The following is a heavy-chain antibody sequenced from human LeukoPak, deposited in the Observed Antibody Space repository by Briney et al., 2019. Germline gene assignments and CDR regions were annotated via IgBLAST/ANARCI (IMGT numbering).Heavy chain of an antibody. Sequence: ASVKVSCKASGYTFTSYYMHWVRQAPGQGLEWMGIINPSGGSTSYAQKFQGRVTMTRDTSTSTVYKELSSLRSEDTAVYYCAREARQMGNYYDSSGYPYYFDYWGQGTLVTVSS. D-gene: IGHD3-22*01. CDR2: INPSGGST. CDR3: AREARQMGNYYDSSGYPYYFDY. V-gene: IGHV1-46*01. CDR1: GYTFTSYY. J-gene: IGHJ4*02.